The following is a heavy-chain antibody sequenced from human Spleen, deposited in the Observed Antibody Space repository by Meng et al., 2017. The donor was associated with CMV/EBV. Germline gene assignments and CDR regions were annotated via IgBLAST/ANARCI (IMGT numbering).Heavy chain of an antibody. J-gene: IGHJ4*02. CDR2: INHSGST. V-gene: IGHV4-34*01. CDR3: ARGRIAAAGFFDY. Sequence: QVPLMQWGAGLLKPSETLSLTCPVYGVSFSGYDWSWIRQPPGKGLEWIGEINHSGSTNYNPSLKSRVTISVDTSKNQFSLKLSSVTAADTAVYYCARGRIAAAGFFDYWGQGTLVTVSS. D-gene: IGHD6-13*01. CDR1: GVSFSGYD.